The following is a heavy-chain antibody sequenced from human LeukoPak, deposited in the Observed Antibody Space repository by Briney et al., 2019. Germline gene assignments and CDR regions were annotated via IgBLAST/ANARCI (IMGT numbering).Heavy chain of an antibody. Sequence: SETLSLSCNVSGGSISSYYWSWIRQPPGQGLEWLGYIYYCGGTNYTPSLKRRVTISVDTSKNQFSLTLSSVTAADTAVYYCARDRGQRTYYDFWSGYPIRYYGMDVWGQGTTVTVSS. CDR1: GGSISSYY. CDR2: IYYCGGT. V-gene: IGHV4-59*01. CDR3: ARDRGQRTYYDFWSGYPIRYYGMDV. D-gene: IGHD3-3*01. J-gene: IGHJ6*02.